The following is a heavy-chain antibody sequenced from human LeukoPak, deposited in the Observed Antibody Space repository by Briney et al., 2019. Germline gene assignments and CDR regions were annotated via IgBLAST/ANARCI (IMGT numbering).Heavy chain of an antibody. J-gene: IGHJ4*02. CDR3: ARDRGDDILTGYALDY. CDR2: IYYSGST. CDR1: GGPISSYY. D-gene: IGHD3-9*01. V-gene: IGHV4-59*01. Sequence: SETLSLTCTVSGGPISSYYWSWIRQPPGKGLEWIGYIYYSGSTNYNPSLKSRVTISVDTSKNQFSLKLSSVTAADTAVHYCARDRGDDILTGYALDYWGQGTLVTVSS.